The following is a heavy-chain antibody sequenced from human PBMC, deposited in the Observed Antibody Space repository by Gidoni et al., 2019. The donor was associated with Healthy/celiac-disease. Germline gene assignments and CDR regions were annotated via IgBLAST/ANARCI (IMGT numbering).Heavy chain of an antibody. CDR2: IIPSLGIE. V-gene: IGHV1-69*04. J-gene: IGHJ3*02. D-gene: IGHD3-10*01. Sequence: QVQLVQSGAEVKKPGSSVKVSCKSSGATLRSYAISWVRQAPGQGLEWMGRIIPSLGIENYEKKFKGRVTITAEKSTSTDYMELSSLRSEDTAVYYCARDEFGEGPSAFDIWGQGTMVTVSS. CDR1: GATLRSYA. CDR3: ARDEFGEGPSAFDI.